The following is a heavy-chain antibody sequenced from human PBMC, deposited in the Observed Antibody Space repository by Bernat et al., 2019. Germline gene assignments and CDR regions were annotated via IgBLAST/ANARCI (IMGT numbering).Heavy chain of an antibody. V-gene: IGHV3-9*01. CDR3: AKVNCGGDCYSEAFDI. D-gene: IGHD2-21*02. CDR2: ISWNSGSI. J-gene: IGHJ3*02. CDR1: GFTFDDYA. Sequence: EVQLVESGGGLVQPGRSLRLSCAASGFTFDDYAMHWVRQAPGKGLEWVSGISWNSGSIGYADSVKGRFTISRDNAKNSLYLQMNSLRAEDTALNYCAKVNCGGDCYSEAFDIWGQGTMVTVSS.